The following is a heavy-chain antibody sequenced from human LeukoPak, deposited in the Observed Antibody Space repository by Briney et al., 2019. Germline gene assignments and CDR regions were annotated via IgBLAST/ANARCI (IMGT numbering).Heavy chain of an antibody. D-gene: IGHD6-13*01. V-gene: IGHV3-21*01. CDR2: ISSSSSYI. Sequence: GSLRLSCAASGFTFSSYSMNWVRRAPGKGLEWVSSISSSSSYIYYADSVKGRFTISRDNAKNSLYLQMNSLRGEDTGVYYCARVIRQQLGDYWGQGTLVTVSS. CDR1: GFTFSSYS. J-gene: IGHJ4*02. CDR3: ARVIRQQLGDY.